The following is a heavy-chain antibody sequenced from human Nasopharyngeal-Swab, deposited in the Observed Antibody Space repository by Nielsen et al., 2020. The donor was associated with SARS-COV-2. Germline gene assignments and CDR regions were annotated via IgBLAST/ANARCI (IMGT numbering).Heavy chain of an antibody. Sequence: EGSLRLSCAASGFTFSSYWMSWVRQAPGKGLEWVANIKQDGSEKYYVDSVKGRFTISRDNAKNSLYLQMNSLRAEDTAVYYCARESGRGAAAATYYYGMDVWGQGTTVTVSS. CDR2: IKQDGSEK. CDR3: ARESGRGAAAATYYYGMDV. D-gene: IGHD6-13*01. CDR1: GFTFSSYW. J-gene: IGHJ6*02. V-gene: IGHV3-7*01.